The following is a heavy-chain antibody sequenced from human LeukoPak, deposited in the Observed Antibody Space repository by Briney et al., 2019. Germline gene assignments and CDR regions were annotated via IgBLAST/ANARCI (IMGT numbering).Heavy chain of an antibody. J-gene: IGHJ6*02. Sequence: ASVKVSCKASGYTFTSYAIHWVRQAPGQGLEWMGWINSDDGNTEYSQKLQGRVTITRDTSAISAYMELSSLRSEDTAVYYCARSSLDYYGSGTPSNHYGMDVWGQGTTVTVSS. V-gene: IGHV1-3*04. CDR3: ARSSLDYYGSGTPSNHYGMDV. CDR1: GYTFTSYA. CDR2: INSDDGNT. D-gene: IGHD3-10*01.